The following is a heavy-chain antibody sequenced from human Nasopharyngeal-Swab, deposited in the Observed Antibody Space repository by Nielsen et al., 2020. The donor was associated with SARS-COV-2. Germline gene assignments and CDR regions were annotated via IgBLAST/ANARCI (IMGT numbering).Heavy chain of an antibody. CDR1: GFTFDDYA. CDR3: AKGDWDAFDI. J-gene: IGHJ3*02. V-gene: IGHV3-9*01. D-gene: IGHD3/OR15-3a*01. Sequence: SLKISCAASGFTFDDYAMHWVRQAPGKGLEWVSGISWNSGSIGYADSVKGRFTISRDNAKNSLYLQMNSLRAEDTALYYCAKGDWDAFDIWGQGTMVTVSS. CDR2: ISWNSGSI.